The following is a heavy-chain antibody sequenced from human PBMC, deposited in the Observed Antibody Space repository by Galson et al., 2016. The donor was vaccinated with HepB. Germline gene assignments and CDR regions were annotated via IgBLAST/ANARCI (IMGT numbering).Heavy chain of an antibody. CDR2: ISGDGNNK. D-gene: IGHD1-26*01. J-gene: IGHJ6*02. V-gene: IGHV3-30*18. CDR1: TFTFSNYG. CDR3: AKDIADSELYPWETGYGVPHYYGMDV. Sequence: SLRLSCAASTFTFSNYGMHWVRQAPGKGLEWVALISGDGNNKYYADSVKGRLTISRDNSKNTLYLQMNSLRPEDTGVYYCAKDIADSELYPWETGYGVPHYYGMDVWVQGTTFTVSS.